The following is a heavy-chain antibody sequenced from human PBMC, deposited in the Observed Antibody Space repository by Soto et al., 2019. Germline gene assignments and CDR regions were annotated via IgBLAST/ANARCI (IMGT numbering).Heavy chain of an antibody. D-gene: IGHD1-26*01. CDR2: ISAYNGDT. Sequence: QARLTQSGPEVKKLGASVKVSCKASGYKFPDYVISWVRRAPGQGPEWLGWISAYNGDTEYANKFQGRITVTTDTSTTTVYLELRRLRPEDTAIYYCARVEDSGTYLIWGQGTLVTASS. CDR1: GYKFPDYV. CDR3: ARVEDSGTYLI. J-gene: IGHJ4*02. V-gene: IGHV1-18*01.